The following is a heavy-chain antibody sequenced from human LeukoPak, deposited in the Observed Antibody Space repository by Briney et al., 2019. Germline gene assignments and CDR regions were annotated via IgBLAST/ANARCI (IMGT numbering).Heavy chain of an antibody. CDR2: ISYDGSNK. V-gene: IGHV3-30*18. Sequence: GRSLRLSCAASGFTFSSYGMHWVRQAPGKGLEWVAVISYDGSNKYYADSVKGRFTIPRDNSKNTLYLQMNSLRAEDTAVYYCAKDRGARVRSIDYWGQGTLVTVSS. J-gene: IGHJ4*02. D-gene: IGHD4-17*01. CDR3: AKDRGARVRSIDY. CDR1: GFTFSSYG.